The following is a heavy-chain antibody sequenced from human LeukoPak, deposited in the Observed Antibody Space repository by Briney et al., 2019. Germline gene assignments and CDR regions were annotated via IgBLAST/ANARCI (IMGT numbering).Heavy chain of an antibody. D-gene: IGHD2/OR15-2a*01. CDR1: GFTFSNAW. J-gene: IGHJ4*02. Sequence: GGSLRLSCAASGFTFSNAWMTWVRQAPGKGLEWVGRIKSKADGATTDYAAPVRGRFTISRDDSKNTLYLQMNSLKTEDTAVYYCTAGGNFYANWGQGTLLTVSS. CDR3: TAGGNFYAN. V-gene: IGHV3-15*01. CDR2: IKSKADGATT.